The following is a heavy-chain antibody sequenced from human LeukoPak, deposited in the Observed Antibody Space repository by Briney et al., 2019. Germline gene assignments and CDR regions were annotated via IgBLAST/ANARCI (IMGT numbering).Heavy chain of an antibody. Sequence: GGSLRLSCTASGFMVSSNYMSWVRQAPGKGLEWVSLISSGGNTYYADSVKGRFTISRDKSKNTLYLQMNTLRAEDTAVYRCARDWGTYYDILTGDYPSYGMDVWGQGTTVTVSS. V-gene: IGHV3-66*01. CDR3: ARDWGTYYDILTGDYPSYGMDV. CDR2: ISSGGNT. D-gene: IGHD3-9*01. CDR1: GFMVSSNY. J-gene: IGHJ6*02.